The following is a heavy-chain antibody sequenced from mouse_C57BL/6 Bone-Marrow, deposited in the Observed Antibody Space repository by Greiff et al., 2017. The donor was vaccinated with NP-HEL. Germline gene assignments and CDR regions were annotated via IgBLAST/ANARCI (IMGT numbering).Heavy chain of an antibody. Sequence: DVQLQESGGGLVKPGGSLKLSCAASGFTFSDYGMHWVRQAPEKGLEWVAYISSGSSTIYYADTVKGRFTISRDNAKNTLFLQMTSLRSEDTAMYYCARPYGSSYGAMDYWGQGTSVTVSS. V-gene: IGHV5-17*01. CDR2: ISSGSSTI. D-gene: IGHD1-1*01. CDR3: ARPYGSSYGAMDY. J-gene: IGHJ4*01. CDR1: GFTFSDYG.